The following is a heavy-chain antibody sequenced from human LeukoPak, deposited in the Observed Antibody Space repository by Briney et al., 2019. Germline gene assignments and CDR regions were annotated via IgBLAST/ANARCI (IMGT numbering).Heavy chain of an antibody. V-gene: IGHV3-23*01. CDR1: GFTFSSYA. Sequence: PGGSLRLSCAASGFTFSSYAMSWVRQAPGKGLEWVSAISGSGGSTYYADSVKGRFTISRDNSKNTLYLQMNSLRAEDTAVYYCAKDQRTYCGGDCPGGYWGQGTLVTVSS. CDR3: AKDQRTYCGGDCPGGY. D-gene: IGHD2-21*02. CDR2: ISGSGGST. J-gene: IGHJ4*02.